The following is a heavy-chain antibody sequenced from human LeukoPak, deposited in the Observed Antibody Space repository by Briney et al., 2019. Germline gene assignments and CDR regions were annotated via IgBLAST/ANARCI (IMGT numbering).Heavy chain of an antibody. CDR1: GYTFTSYG. Sequence: ASVKVSCKASGYTFTSYGISWVRQAPGQGLEWMGWISAYNGNTNYAQKLQGRVTMTTDTSTSTAYMELRSLRSDDTAVYYCARDWDTAMVTSMGYWGQGTLVTVSS. D-gene: IGHD5-18*01. V-gene: IGHV1-18*01. CDR3: ARDWDTAMVTSMGY. CDR2: ISAYNGNT. J-gene: IGHJ4*02.